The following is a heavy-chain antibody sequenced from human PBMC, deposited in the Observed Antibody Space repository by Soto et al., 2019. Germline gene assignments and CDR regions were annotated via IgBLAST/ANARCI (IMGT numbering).Heavy chain of an antibody. CDR3: ARLYYDYV. CDR2: ISADSDTI. D-gene: IGHD3-3*01. CDR1: GFTFSIYS. Sequence: PGGSLRLSCAASGFTFSIYSMNWVRQAPGKGLEWIAYISADSDTIFYADSVKGRFTISRDDAKNSLYLQMNSLRDEDTAMYYCARLYYDYVWGQGTTVTVSS. J-gene: IGHJ6*02. V-gene: IGHV3-48*02.